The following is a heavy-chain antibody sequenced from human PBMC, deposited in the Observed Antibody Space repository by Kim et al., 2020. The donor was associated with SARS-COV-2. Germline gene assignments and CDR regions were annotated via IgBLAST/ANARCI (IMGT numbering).Heavy chain of an antibody. CDR1: GFTFSSYA. D-gene: IGHD3-3*01. Sequence: GGSLRLSCAASGFTFSSYAMSWVRQAPGKGLEWVSAISGSGGSTYYADSVKGRFTISRDNSKNTLYLQMNSLRAEDTAVYYWAKDINKDDFWSGYRRYYYYYGMDVWGQGTTVTVPS. CDR3: AKDINKDDFWSGYRRYYYYYGMDV. V-gene: IGHV3-23*01. CDR2: ISGSGGST. J-gene: IGHJ6*02.